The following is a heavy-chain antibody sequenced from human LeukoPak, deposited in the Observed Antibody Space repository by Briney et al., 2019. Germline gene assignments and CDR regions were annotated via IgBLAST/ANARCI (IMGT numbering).Heavy chain of an antibody. CDR2: INPHSGGT. J-gene: IGHJ4*02. V-gene: IGHV1-2*02. Sequence: ASVKVSCKASGYTFTGYYLHWVRQAPGQGLEWMGWINPHSGGTNYAQKFQGRVTMTRDTSISTAYMELSRLRSDDTAVFYSARVPRGNYCLDYWGQGTQVTVSS. CDR1: GYTFTGYY. CDR3: ARVPRGNYCLDY. D-gene: IGHD1-26*01.